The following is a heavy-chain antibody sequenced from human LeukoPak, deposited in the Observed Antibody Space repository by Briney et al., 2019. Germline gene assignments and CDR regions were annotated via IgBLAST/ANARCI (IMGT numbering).Heavy chain of an antibody. D-gene: IGHD3-3*01. CDR1: GGSFSGYY. J-gene: IGHJ4*02. CDR2: IDHSGST. Sequence: SETLSLTCAVYGGSFSGYYWSWIRQPPGKGLEWIAEIDHSGSTNYNQSLKSRVTISVDTSKNRFSLKLSSVTAADTAVYYCARLAVGDFWSGYYFDYWGQGTLVTVSS. CDR3: ARLAVGDFWSGYYFDY. V-gene: IGHV4-34*01.